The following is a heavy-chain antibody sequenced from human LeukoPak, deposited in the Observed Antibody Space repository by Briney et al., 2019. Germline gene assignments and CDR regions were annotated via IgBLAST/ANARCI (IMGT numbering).Heavy chain of an antibody. CDR1: GGSISSYY. D-gene: IGHD4-17*01. CDR2: IHYSGST. CDR3: ARGAFYGDYDY. V-gene: IGHV4-59*01. Sequence: SETLSLTCTVSGGSISSYYWSWIRQPPGKGLEWIGYIHYSGSTNYNPSLKSRVTISVDTSKNQFSLKLSSVTAADTAVYYCARGAFYGDYDYWGQGTLVTVSS. J-gene: IGHJ4*02.